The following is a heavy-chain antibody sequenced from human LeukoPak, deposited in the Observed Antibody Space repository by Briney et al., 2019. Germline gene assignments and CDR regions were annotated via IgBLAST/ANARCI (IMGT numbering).Heavy chain of an antibody. CDR1: GFTVSSNY. V-gene: IGHV3-66*01. CDR3: AREYYGSGSYRARFDY. Sequence: GGSLRLSCAASGFTVSSNYMSWVRQAPGKGLEWVSVIYSGGSTYYADSVKGRFTTSRDNSKNTLYLQVNSLRAEDTAVYYCAREYYGSGSYRARFDYWGQGTLVTVSS. D-gene: IGHD3-10*01. CDR2: IYSGGST. J-gene: IGHJ4*02.